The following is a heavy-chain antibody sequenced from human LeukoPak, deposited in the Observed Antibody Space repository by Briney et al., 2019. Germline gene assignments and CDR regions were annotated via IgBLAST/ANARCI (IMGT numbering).Heavy chain of an antibody. V-gene: IGHV3-21*01. J-gene: IGHJ5*02. Sequence: GGSLRLSCAASGFTFSSYSMNWVRQAPGKGLEWVSSISSSSSYIYYADSVKGRFTISRDNAKNSLYLQMNSLRAEDTAVYYCARDRRSSLNWFDPRGQGTLVTVSS. CDR3: ARDRRSSLNWFDP. CDR1: GFTFSSYS. CDR2: ISSSSSYI. D-gene: IGHD6-19*01.